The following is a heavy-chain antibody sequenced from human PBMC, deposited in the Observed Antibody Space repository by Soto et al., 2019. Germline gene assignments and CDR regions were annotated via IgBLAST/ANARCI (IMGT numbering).Heavy chain of an antibody. CDR3: ATSSGWYFNY. Sequence: EVQLLESGGGLVQPGGSLRLSCAASGFTFSSFAMTWVRQAPGKGLERVSGISDVGGTTYYADSVEGRFTISRDNSKCTLYLQVNSLTTEDTAVYFCATSSGWYFNYGSLGTLVTVYS. V-gene: IGHV3-23*01. CDR2: ISDVGGTT. J-gene: IGHJ4*02. CDR1: GFTFSSFA. D-gene: IGHD6-19*01.